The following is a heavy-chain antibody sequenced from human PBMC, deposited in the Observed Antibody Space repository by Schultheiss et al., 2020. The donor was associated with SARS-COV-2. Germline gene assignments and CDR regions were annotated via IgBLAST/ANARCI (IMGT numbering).Heavy chain of an antibody. Sequence: GESLKISCAASGFTFSSYWMSWVRQAPGKGLEWVANIKQDGSETHYVDSVKGQFPISRDNAKNSLYLQMNSLRAEDTAIYYCARDDLIVGATGACDVWGQGTMVTVSS. CDR2: IKQDGSET. V-gene: IGHV3-7*03. D-gene: IGHD1-26*01. J-gene: IGHJ3*01. CDR3: ARDDLIVGATGACDV. CDR1: GFTFSSYW.